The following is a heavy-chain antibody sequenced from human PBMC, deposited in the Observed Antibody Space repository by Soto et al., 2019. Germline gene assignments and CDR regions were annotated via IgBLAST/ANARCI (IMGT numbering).Heavy chain of an antibody. V-gene: IGHV4-34*01. CDR1: GGSFSGYY. CDR2: INHSGST. Sequence: ETLSLTCAVYGGSFSGYYWSWIRQPPGKGLEWIGEINHSGSTNYNPSLKSRVTISVDTSKNQFSLKLSSVTAADTAVYYCARGTPQVGATRDFDYWGQGTLVTVSS. CDR3: ARGTPQVGATRDFDY. J-gene: IGHJ4*02. D-gene: IGHD1-26*01.